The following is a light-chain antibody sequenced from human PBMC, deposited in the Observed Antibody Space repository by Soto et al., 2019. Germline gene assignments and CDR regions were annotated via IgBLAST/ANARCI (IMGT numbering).Light chain of an antibody. CDR2: DAS. J-gene: IGKJ2*01. CDR1: QDISNY. V-gene: IGKV1-33*01. Sequence: DIQMTQSPCSLSASVGDRVTITCQASQDISNYLNWYQQKPGKAPKLLIYDASNLETGVPSRFSGSGSGTDFTFTISSLQPEDIATYYCQQYDNLYTFGQGTKVDIK. CDR3: QQYDNLYT.